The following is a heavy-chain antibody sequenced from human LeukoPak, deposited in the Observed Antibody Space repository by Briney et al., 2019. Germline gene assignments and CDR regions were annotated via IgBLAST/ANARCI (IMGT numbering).Heavy chain of an antibody. J-gene: IGHJ5*02. V-gene: IGHV3-33*01. Sequence: PGGSLRLSCAASGFTFSSYGMHWVRQAPGKGLEWVAVIWYDGSNKYYADSVKGRFTISRDNSKNTLYLQMNSLRAEDTAVYYCAREVPANNWFDPWGQGTLVTVSS. CDR1: GFTFSSYG. D-gene: IGHD6-25*01. CDR2: IWYDGSNK. CDR3: AREVPANNWFDP.